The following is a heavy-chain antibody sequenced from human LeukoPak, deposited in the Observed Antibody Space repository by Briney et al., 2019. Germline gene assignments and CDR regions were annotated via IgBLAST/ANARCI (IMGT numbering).Heavy chain of an antibody. CDR1: GGSISSSSYY. CDR3: ARQHEILTGYAFDI. CDR2: FYFSGSA. D-gene: IGHD3-9*01. V-gene: IGHV4-39*01. J-gene: IGHJ3*02. Sequence: PSETLSLTCSVSGGSISSSSYYWGWVRQPPGKGLEWIGSFYFSGSAYYNPSLESRVTMSVDTSKNQFSLKLTSVTAADTAVYYCARQHEILTGYAFDIWGHGTMVTVSS.